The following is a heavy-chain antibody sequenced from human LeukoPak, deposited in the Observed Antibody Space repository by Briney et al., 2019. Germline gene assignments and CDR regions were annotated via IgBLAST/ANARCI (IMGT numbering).Heavy chain of an antibody. CDR3: ARQGGYCSSTSCFYY. Sequence: PSETLSLTCTVSGGSISSSSYYWGWIRQPPGKGLEWIVSIYYSGRIYYNPSLKSRVTISVDTSKNQFSLKLSSVTAADTAVYYCARQGGYCSSTSCFYYWGQGTLVTVSS. CDR2: IYYSGRI. V-gene: IGHV4-39*01. J-gene: IGHJ4*02. D-gene: IGHD2-2*03. CDR1: GGSISSSSYY.